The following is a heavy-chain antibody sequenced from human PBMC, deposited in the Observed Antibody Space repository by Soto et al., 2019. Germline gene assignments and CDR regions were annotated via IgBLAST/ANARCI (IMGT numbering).Heavy chain of an antibody. D-gene: IGHD2-8*01. V-gene: IGHV3-23*01. CDR1: GFTFRSSA. J-gene: IGHJ1*01. Sequence: PGGALRLSCTASGFTFRSSAMSWLRQAPGKELEWVSTISGNSGKTNYAESVKGRFSISRDNSKNTVHLQLDSLRAEDTAVYFCAKLGFVLMYLYYFHQWGDGTPVTVSS. CDR2: ISGNSGKT. CDR3: AKLGFVLMYLYYFHQ.